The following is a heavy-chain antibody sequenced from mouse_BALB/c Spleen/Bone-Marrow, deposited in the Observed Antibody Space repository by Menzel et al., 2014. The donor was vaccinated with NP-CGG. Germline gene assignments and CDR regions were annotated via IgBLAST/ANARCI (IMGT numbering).Heavy chain of an antibody. J-gene: IGHJ4*01. V-gene: IGHV5-12-2*01. CDR1: GFTFIAYT. Sequence: EVKLVESGGGLVEPGGSLKLSCAASGFTFIAYTTSWVRQTPEKRLEWVAYINNGGGSTYYPDTVKGRFTISRDNAKNTLYLQMSSLKSEDTAMYYCARHGEERPVLAMDYWGQGTSVTVSS. D-gene: IGHD2-14*01. CDR2: INNGGGST. CDR3: ARHGEERPVLAMDY.